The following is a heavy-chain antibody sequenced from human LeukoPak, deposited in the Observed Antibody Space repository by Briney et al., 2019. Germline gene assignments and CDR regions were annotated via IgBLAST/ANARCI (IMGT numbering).Heavy chain of an antibody. V-gene: IGHV3-21*04. J-gene: IGHJ4*02. CDR1: GFTFSSYS. CDR2: ISSSSSYI. CDR3: AGRVTGYSSGYVH. D-gene: IGHD5-18*01. Sequence: PGGSLRLSCAASGFTFSSYSMNWVRQAPGKGLEWVSSISSSSSYIYYADSVKGRFAISRDNSENIVYLQMNNLRVEDTAVSYCAGRVTGYSSGYVHWGQGTLVTVSS.